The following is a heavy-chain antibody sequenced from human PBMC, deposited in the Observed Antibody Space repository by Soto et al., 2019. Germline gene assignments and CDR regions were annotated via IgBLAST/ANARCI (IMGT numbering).Heavy chain of an antibody. CDR2: ISWKSGSI. D-gene: IGHD2-21*02. J-gene: IGHJ6*02. Sequence: EVQLVESGGDLVQPGRSLRLSCAASGFGFGDYAMHWVRQAPGKGLEWVSGISWKSGSIGYADSVKGRFTISRDNDKNSLYLQMNSLRAEDTALYYRAKRTGGTANGLDVWGQGTTVTVSS. V-gene: IGHV3-9*01. CDR3: AKRTGGTANGLDV. CDR1: GFGFGDYA.